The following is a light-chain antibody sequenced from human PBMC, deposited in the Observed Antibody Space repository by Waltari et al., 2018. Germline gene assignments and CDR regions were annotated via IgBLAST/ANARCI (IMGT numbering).Light chain of an antibody. V-gene: IGLV2-14*03. Sequence: QSALTQTASVSGSPGQSITIACTGTTSDLDDHNSVPWYQQQPGQAPKLILYDVNDRPSWFSHLFSCSNSGNLASLTISGLQAEDEADYYCSSYTKADSWVFGGGTKLTVL. CDR1: TSDLDDHNS. CDR2: DVN. CDR3: SSYTKADSWV. J-gene: IGLJ3*02.